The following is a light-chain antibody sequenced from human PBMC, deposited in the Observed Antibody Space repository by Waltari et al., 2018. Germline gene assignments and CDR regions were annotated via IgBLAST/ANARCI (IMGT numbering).Light chain of an antibody. CDR3: CSYAGSYTFAV. V-gene: IGLV2-11*01. Sequence: QSALTQPRSVSGSPGQSVTISCTGTSSDVGPYNYVSWYKQHPGKAPKLMIYEVSNRPAGISGRFSGSKSGNTAALTISGLQAEDEADYYCCSYAGSYTFAVFGTGTKVTV. CDR2: EVS. CDR1: SSDVGPYNY. J-gene: IGLJ1*01.